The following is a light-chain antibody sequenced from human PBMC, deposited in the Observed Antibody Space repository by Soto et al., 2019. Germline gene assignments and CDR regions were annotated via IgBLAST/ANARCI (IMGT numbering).Light chain of an antibody. Sequence: EIVLTQSPGTLSVSPGERATLSCRASQSVSSNLAWYQQKPGQAPRLLIYGASTRATGIPARFSGSGSGTEFTLTISRLQPEDFVVYYCQQYGNSPYTFGQGTRLEIK. V-gene: IGKV3-15*01. CDR1: QSVSSN. J-gene: IGKJ5*01. CDR2: GAS. CDR3: QQYGNSPYT.